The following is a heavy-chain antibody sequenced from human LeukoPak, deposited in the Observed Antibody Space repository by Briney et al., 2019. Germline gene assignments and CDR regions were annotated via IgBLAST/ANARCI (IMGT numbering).Heavy chain of an antibody. D-gene: IGHD3-3*01. J-gene: IGHJ4*02. CDR3: ARAPPKNYDFWSGYHPFDY. CDR2: IYTSGST. CDR1: GGSISSYY. Sequence: PSETLSLTCTVSGGSISSYYWSWIRQPAGKGLEWIGRIYTSGSTNYNPSLKSRATMSVDTSKNQFSLKLSSVTAADTAVYYCARAPPKNYDFWSGYHPFDYWGQGTLVTVSS. V-gene: IGHV4-4*07.